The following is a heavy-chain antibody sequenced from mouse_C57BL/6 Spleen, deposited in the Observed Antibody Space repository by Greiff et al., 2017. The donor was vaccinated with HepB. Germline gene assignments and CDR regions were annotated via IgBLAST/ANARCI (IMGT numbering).Heavy chain of an antibody. CDR3: ARGADSSGHEAY. V-gene: IGHV1-50*01. Sequence: QVQLQQPGAELVKPGASVKLSCKASGYTFTSYWMQWVKQRPGQGLEWIGEIDPSDSYTNYNQKLKGKATLTVDTSSSTAYMQLSSLTSEDSAVYYCARGADSSGHEAYWGQGTLVTVSA. CDR2: IDPSDSYT. D-gene: IGHD3-2*02. J-gene: IGHJ3*01. CDR1: GYTFTSYW.